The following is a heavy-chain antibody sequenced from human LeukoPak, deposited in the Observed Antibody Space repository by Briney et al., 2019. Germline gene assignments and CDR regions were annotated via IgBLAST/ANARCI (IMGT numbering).Heavy chain of an antibody. J-gene: IGHJ4*02. CDR1: GFTFSSYS. V-gene: IGHV3-48*04. D-gene: IGHD1-26*01. CDR2: ISSSSSTI. CDR3: ASNKWEPPIYYFDY. Sequence: GGSLRLSCAASGFTFSSYSMNWLRQAPGQGLEWVSYISSSSSTIYYADSVKGRFTISRDNAKNSLYLQMNSLSAEDTAVYYCASNKWEPPIYYFDYWGQGTLVTVSS.